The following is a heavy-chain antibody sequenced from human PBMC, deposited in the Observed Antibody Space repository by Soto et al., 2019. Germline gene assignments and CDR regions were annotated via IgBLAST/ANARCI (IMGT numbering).Heavy chain of an antibody. J-gene: IGHJ3*02. CDR2: ISYDGSNK. D-gene: IGHD2-15*01. Sequence: GRNLKLSCAAHEVSFDRNGMPWVGQAPGKGLEWVAVISYDGSNKYYADSVKGRFTISRDNSKNTLYLQMNSLRAEDTVVYYCVGYCSGGSCWNDAFDIWGQGT. V-gene: IGHV3-30*03. CDR1: EVSFDRNG. CDR3: VGYCSGGSCWNDAFDI.